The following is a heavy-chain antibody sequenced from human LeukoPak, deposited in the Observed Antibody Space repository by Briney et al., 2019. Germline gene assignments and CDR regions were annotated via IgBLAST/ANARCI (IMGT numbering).Heavy chain of an antibody. CDR3: ARDRAGTTFLGSTLVY. J-gene: IGHJ4*02. V-gene: IGHV1-69*04. CDR2: IIPILGIA. CDR1: GGTFGSYT. D-gene: IGHD1-7*01. Sequence: SVKVSCKASGGTFGSYTISWVRQAPGHGLEWMGRIIPILGIANYTQNFQGRVTITADKSTSTAYMELSSLRSEDTAVYYCARDRAGTTFLGSTLVYWGQGTLVTVSS.